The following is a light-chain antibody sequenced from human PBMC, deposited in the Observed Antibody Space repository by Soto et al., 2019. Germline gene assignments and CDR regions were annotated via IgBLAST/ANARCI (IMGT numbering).Light chain of an antibody. J-gene: IGKJ5*01. CDR2: GAS. CDR1: QSVGTTY. Sequence: EIVLTQSPGTLSLSPGERATLSCRASQSVGTTYLGWYQQKPGQAPRLLIFGASKRATGIPDRFSGSGSGTDFTLTISRLQPEDFAVYYCQEYDGSPITFGLGTRLEIK. CDR3: QEYDGSPIT. V-gene: IGKV3-20*01.